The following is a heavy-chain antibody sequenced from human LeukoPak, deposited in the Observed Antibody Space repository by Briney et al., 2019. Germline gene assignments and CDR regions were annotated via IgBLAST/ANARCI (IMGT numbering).Heavy chain of an antibody. D-gene: IGHD3-10*01. J-gene: IGHJ6*02. CDR3: AREVVNYHGSGSFSPRQDYYGMDV. V-gene: IGHV1-18*01. CDR2: ISAHNGNT. CDR1: GHSFGNYG. Sequence: ASVKVSCKASGHSFGNYGFSWVRQAPGQGLEWMGRISAHNGNTNYAQKFQGRVTMTTDTSTTTAYMELRSLRSDDTAVYYCAREVVNYHGSGSFSPRQDYYGMDVWGQGTTVIVSS.